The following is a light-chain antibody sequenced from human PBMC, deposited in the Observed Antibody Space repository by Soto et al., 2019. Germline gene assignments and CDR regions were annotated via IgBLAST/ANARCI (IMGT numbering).Light chain of an antibody. CDR3: CSYAGSSTWV. J-gene: IGLJ2*01. CDR2: EGS. V-gene: IGLV2-23*01. Sequence: QSVLTQPASVSGSPGQSITISCTGTSSDVGSYNFVSWYQQHPAKAPKLLIYEGSKRPSVVSNRFSGSKSGNTASLTISGLQPEDEADYYCCSYAGSSTWVFGGGTKLTVL. CDR1: SSDVGSYNF.